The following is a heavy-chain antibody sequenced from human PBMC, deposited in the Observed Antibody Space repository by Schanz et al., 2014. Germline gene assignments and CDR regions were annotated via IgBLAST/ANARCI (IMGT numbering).Heavy chain of an antibody. V-gene: IGHV4-4*07. D-gene: IGHD3-3*01. Sequence: QVQLQESGPGLVKSSETLSLTCTVSGGSISSFYWGWIRQPAGKGLEWIGRIYTSGSTNYNPSLKSRVTMSLDPSKTQSPLRLSSVTAADTAVYYCARDRGYDFSFDPWGQGTLVTVSS. CDR2: IYTSGST. CDR3: ARDRGYDFSFDP. J-gene: IGHJ5*02. CDR1: GGSISSFY.